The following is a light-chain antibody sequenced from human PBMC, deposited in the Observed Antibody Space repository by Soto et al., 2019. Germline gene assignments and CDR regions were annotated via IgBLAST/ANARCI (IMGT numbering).Light chain of an antibody. V-gene: IGLV1-47*01. J-gene: IGLJ2*01. Sequence: QSVLTQPPSASGTPGQRVTISCSGSSSNIGTNYVYWYQQLPGTAPALLISRNNQRPSGVPDRFSGSKSGTSASLAISGLRSQDEADYYCAAWDDSLSGHVVFGGGTKLTVL. CDR2: RNN. CDR1: SSNIGTNY. CDR3: AAWDDSLSGHVV.